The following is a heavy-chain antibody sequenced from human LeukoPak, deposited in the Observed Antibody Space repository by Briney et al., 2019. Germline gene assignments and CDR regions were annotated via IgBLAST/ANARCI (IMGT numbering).Heavy chain of an antibody. J-gene: IGHJ4*02. Sequence: PSETLSLTCAVYGGSFSGYYWSWIRQPPGKGLEWIGEINHSGSTNYNPSLKSRVTIPVDTSKNQFSLKLSSVTAADTAVYYCARGGPINYYDSSGYYYWGQGTLVTVSS. D-gene: IGHD3-22*01. CDR3: ARGGPINYYDSSGYYY. V-gene: IGHV4-34*01. CDR1: GGSFSGYY. CDR2: INHSGST.